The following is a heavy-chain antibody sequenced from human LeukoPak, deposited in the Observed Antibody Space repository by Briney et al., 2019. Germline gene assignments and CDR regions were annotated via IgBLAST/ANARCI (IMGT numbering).Heavy chain of an antibody. Sequence: RPGGPLRLSCAASGFTFSSYEMNWVRRAPGKGLHWVSYFSSSGNTIYYADSVKGRFTISRDNAKNSLYLQMNSLRAEDAAVYYCARESPPQYSYDSSSYLGPMDAFDIWGQGTMVTVSS. V-gene: IGHV3-48*03. CDR3: ARESPPQYSYDSSSYLGPMDAFDI. CDR1: GFTFSSYE. D-gene: IGHD3-22*01. J-gene: IGHJ3*02. CDR2: FSSSGNTI.